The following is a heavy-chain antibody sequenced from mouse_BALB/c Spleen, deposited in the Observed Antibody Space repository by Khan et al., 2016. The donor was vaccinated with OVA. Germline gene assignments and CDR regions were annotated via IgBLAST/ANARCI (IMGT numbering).Heavy chain of an antibody. Sequence: VRLQQSGPELVKPGASVKIPCKASGYTFTDYNMDWVKQSHGKSLEWIGDINPNNGGTIYNQKFKGKATLTVDKSSSTAYMELRSLTSEDTAVYYCAGGGYGGFAYWGQGTLVTVSA. CDR3: AGGGYGGFAY. CDR1: GYTFTDYN. D-gene: IGHD2-14*01. CDR2: INPNNGGT. J-gene: IGHJ3*01. V-gene: IGHV1-18*01.